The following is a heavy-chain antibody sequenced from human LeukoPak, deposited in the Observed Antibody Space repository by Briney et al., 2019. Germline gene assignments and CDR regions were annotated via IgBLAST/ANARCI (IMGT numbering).Heavy chain of an antibody. CDR2: IRSKAYGGTT. CDR3: AIQMTTGRRSYYFDY. D-gene: IGHD4-11*01. Sequence: GGSLRLSCTASGFTFGDYAMTLVRQAPGKGLEWIGFIRSKAYGGTTDYAATVKGRFIISRDDSKSIAYLQMNSLQTEDTAVYYCAIQMTTGRRSYYFDYWGQGTLVTVSS. CDR1: GFTFGDYA. J-gene: IGHJ4*02. V-gene: IGHV3-49*04.